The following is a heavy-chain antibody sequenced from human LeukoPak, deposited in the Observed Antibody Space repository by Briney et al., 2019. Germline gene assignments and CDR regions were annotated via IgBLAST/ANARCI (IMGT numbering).Heavy chain of an antibody. V-gene: IGHV3-66*01. D-gene: IGHD6-19*01. J-gene: IGHJ5*02. Sequence: GGSLRLSCAASGLDVSNHYMRWVRQAPGKGLEWVSLIYSGGSTYYTDSVKGRFTISRDGSKNMLYLQMNSLRVEDTAVYYCATMFYSSGRCQWFDPWGQGTLVTVSS. CDR2: IYSGGST. CDR3: ATMFYSSGRCQWFDP. CDR1: GLDVSNHY.